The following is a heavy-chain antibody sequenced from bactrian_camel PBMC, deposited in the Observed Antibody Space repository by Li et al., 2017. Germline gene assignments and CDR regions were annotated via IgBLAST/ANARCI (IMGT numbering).Heavy chain of an antibody. V-gene: IGHV3S40*01. Sequence: DVQLVESGGGSVQAGGSLRLSCVASGYRYSRNCMGWFRQAPGKEREWVAWFYRGSVSYSTYYADSVKGRFTVSRDSAENTVYLEMNSLKPEDTAMYYCAAAGYLRSYRTLRPDGFPYWGQGTQVTVS. CDR2: FYRGSVSYST. D-gene: IGHD1*01. CDR1: GYRYSRNC. CDR3: AAAGYLRSYRTLRPDGFPY. J-gene: IGHJ4*01.